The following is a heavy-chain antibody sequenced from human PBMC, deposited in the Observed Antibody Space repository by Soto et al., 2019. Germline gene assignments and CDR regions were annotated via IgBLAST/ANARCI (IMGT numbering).Heavy chain of an antibody. CDR2: IYYSGST. CDR1: GGSISSGDYY. V-gene: IGHV4-30-4*01. CDR3: ARNYYDSSGPLDY. Sequence: SETLSLTCTVSGGSISSGDYYWSWIRQPPGKGLEWIGYIYYSGSTYYNPSLKGRVTISVDTSKNQFSLKLSSVTAADTAVYYCARNYYDSSGPLDYWGQGTLVTVSS. D-gene: IGHD3-22*01. J-gene: IGHJ4*02.